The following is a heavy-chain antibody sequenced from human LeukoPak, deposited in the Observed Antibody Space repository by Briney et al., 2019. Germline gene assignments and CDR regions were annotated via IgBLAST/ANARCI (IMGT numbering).Heavy chain of an antibody. Sequence: PSETLSLTCTVSGGSISSYYWSWIRQPPGKGLEWIGYIYYSGSTNYNPSLKSRVTISVDTSKNQFSLKLSPVTAADTAVYYCARDSSGYDYWGQGTLVTVSS. J-gene: IGHJ4*02. CDR3: ARDSSGYDY. CDR2: IYYSGST. D-gene: IGHD3-22*01. CDR1: GGSISSYY. V-gene: IGHV4-59*01.